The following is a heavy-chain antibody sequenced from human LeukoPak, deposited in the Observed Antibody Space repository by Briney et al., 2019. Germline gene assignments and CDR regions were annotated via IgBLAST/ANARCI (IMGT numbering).Heavy chain of an antibody. Sequence: SGTLSLTCAVSGGSISSSNWWSWVRQPPGKGLEWIGEIYHSGSTNYNPSLKSRVTISVDKSKNQFSLKLSSVTAADTAVYYCATRSYDSSGYSPFDYWGQGTLVTVSS. CDR2: IYHSGST. CDR1: GGSISSSNW. D-gene: IGHD3-22*01. CDR3: ATRSYDSSGYSPFDY. V-gene: IGHV4-4*02. J-gene: IGHJ4*02.